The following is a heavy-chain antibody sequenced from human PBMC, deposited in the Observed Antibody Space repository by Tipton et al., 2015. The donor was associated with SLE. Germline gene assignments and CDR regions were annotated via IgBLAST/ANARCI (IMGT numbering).Heavy chain of an antibody. D-gene: IGHD6-19*01. V-gene: IGHV4-39*07. Sequence: TLSLTCTVSGDSNSNLNDFWGWIRQPPGKGLEWIGSIYSTGTTYFNASPRGRVTMSIDTSTNQFSLRLASVTAADTAVYFCARQTTEAGVVGYFFDDWGQGTLVTVPS. CDR2: IYSTGTT. J-gene: IGHJ4*02. CDR3: ARQTTEAGVVGYFFDD. CDR1: GDSNSNLNDF.